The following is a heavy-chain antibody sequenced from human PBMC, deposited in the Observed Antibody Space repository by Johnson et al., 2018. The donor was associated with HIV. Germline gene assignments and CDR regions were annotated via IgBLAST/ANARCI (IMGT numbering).Heavy chain of an antibody. CDR2: IGTAGDT. CDR3: ARASGYYLSDAFDI. Sequence: VQLVESGGGLVKPGGSLRLSCAASGFTFSDYDMHWVRQATGKGLEWVSAIGTAGDTYYPGSVKGRFTISRENAKNSLYLQMNSLRAGDTAVYYCARASGYYLSDAFDIWGQGTMVTVSS. V-gene: IGHV3-13*01. CDR1: GFTFSDYD. J-gene: IGHJ3*02. D-gene: IGHD3-22*01.